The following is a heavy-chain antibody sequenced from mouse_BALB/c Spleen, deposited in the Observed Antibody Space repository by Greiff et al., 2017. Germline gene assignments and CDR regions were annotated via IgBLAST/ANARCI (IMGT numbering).Heavy chain of an antibody. Sequence: EVQLQESGPGLVKPSQSLSLTCTVTGYSITSDYAWNWIRQFPGNKLEWMGYISYSGSTSYNPSLKSRISITRDTSKNQFFLQLNSVTTEDTATYYCARGGSSGFAYWGQGTLVTVSA. D-gene: IGHD3-1*01. CDR2: ISYSGST. CDR3: ARGGSSGFAY. CDR1: GYSITSDYA. V-gene: IGHV3-2*02. J-gene: IGHJ3*01.